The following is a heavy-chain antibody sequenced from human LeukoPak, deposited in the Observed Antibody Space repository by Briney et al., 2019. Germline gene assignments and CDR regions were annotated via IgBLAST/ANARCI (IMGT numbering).Heavy chain of an antibody. Sequence: GGSLRLSCAASGFTFSRYWMSWVRQARGKGLEWVANIKQDGSEKYYVDSVKGRFTISRDNAKNSLYLQMNSLRAEDTAVYYCARVQWEYCSGGSCYAFDYWGQGTLVTVSS. CDR3: ARVQWEYCSGGSCYAFDY. V-gene: IGHV3-7*01. CDR1: GFTFSRYW. J-gene: IGHJ4*02. CDR2: IKQDGSEK. D-gene: IGHD2-15*01.